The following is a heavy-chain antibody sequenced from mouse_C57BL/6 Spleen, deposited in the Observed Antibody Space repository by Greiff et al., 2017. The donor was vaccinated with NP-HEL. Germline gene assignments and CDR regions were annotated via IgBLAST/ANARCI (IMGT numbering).Heavy chain of an antibody. J-gene: IGHJ2*01. CDR1: GYTFTSYG. Sequence: QVQLQEPGAELVRPGASVKLSCKASGYTFTSYGISWVKQRTGQGLEWIGEIYPRSGNTNYNEKFKGKATLTADKSSSTAYMQLRSLTSEDSAVYFCARDYGSSVFAYWGQGTTLTVSS. V-gene: IGHV1-81*01. CDR2: IYPRSGNT. CDR3: ARDYGSSVFAY. D-gene: IGHD1-1*01.